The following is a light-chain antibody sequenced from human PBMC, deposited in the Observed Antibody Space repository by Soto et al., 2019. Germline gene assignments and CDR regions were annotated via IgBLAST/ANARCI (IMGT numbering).Light chain of an antibody. Sequence: DIQMTQSPSSLSASVGDRVTITCRASQGIRNYLAWYQQKPGKVPKLLIYTASTLLSGVPSRFSGSGSGTNFTLTISSLQPEDVATYYCQKYNSAPQGTFGQGTKVTI. V-gene: IGKV1-27*01. CDR2: TAS. CDR3: QKYNSAPQGT. J-gene: IGKJ1*01. CDR1: QGIRNY.